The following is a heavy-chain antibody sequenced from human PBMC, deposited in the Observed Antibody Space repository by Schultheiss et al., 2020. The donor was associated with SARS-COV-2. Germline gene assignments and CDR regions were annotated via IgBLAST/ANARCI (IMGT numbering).Heavy chain of an antibody. Sequence: SLKISCAASGFTFDDYAMHWVRQAPGKGLEWVSGISWNSGSIGYADSVKGRFTISRDNAKNSLYLQMNSLRAEDTAVYYCARRAAAGPFDYWGQGTLVTVSS. V-gene: IGHV3-9*01. D-gene: IGHD6-13*01. CDR3: ARRAAAGPFDY. CDR1: GFTFDDYA. J-gene: IGHJ4*02. CDR2: ISWNSGSI.